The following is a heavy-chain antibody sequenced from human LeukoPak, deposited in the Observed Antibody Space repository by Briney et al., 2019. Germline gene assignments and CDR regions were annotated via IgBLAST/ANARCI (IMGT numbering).Heavy chain of an antibody. V-gene: IGHV4-34*01. D-gene: IGHD3-9*01. CDR3: ARGNILTGYCFDF. CDR2: IHYTGAT. J-gene: IGHJ4*02. CDR1: GGPITGYY. Sequence: SETLCLTCAVYGGPITGYYWSWIRQTPGRGLEWVGEIHYTGATSYNPSLKSRATISTDTSKNQFSLRLSSVTAADTAVYYCARGNILTGYCFDFWGQGALVTVSS.